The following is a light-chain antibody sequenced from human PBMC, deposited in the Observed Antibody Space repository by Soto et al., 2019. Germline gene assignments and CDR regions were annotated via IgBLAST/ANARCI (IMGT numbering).Light chain of an antibody. V-gene: IGKV3-20*01. CDR2: AAS. Sequence: EIVLTQSPGTLSLSPGERATFSCRASQSVSNSSLARYHQKPGQAPRLLLFAASRLATGIPDTFSGNVSGRDFTLTIIRLVPEDFAVYYCQLNSKSPMYTFGQG. CDR1: QSVSNSS. CDR3: QLNSKSPMYT. J-gene: IGKJ2*01.